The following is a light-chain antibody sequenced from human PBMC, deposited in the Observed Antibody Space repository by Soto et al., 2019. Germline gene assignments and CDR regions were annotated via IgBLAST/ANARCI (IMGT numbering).Light chain of an antibody. V-gene: IGKV3-11*01. J-gene: IGKJ5*01. Sequence: IVLTQSPATLSLSPGERATLSCRASQSVSSYLAWYQHKPGQAPRLLIYDASNRATGIPARFSGSGSGTDFTLTFSSLEPEDFALYYWQQRSNWPSFGQGTRLEIK. CDR3: QQRSNWPS. CDR2: DAS. CDR1: QSVSSY.